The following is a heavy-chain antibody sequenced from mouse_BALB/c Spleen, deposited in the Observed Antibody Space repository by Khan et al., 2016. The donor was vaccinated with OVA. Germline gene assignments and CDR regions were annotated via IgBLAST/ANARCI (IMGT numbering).Heavy chain of an antibody. J-gene: IGHJ4*01. V-gene: IGHV3-6*02. CDR1: GYSITSGYY. Sequence: EVQLQESGPGLVKPSQSLSLTCSVTGYSITSGYYWNWIRQFPGNKLEWMGYISYDGSNNYNPSLKNRFSITRDTSKNQFFLRLNSVTTEDTDTYYCAREDYDYSLDYWGQGTSVTVSS. D-gene: IGHD1-1*01. CDR3: AREDYDYSLDY. CDR2: ISYDGSN.